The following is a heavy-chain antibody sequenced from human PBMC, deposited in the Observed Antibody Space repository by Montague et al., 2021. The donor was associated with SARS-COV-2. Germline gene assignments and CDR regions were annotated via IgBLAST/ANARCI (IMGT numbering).Heavy chain of an antibody. CDR1: GGSFSGYY. D-gene: IGHD2-2*01. J-gene: IGHJ6*03. V-gene: IGHV4-34*01. CDR3: ARARQDVVVPALRIGAYYYYYYYMDV. Sequence: SETLSLTCAVYGGSFSGYYWSWIRQPPGKGLEWIGEINHSGSTNYNPSLRSRVTISVDTSKNQFSLKLSSVTAADTAVYYCARARQDVVVPALRIGAYYYYYYYMDVWGKGTTVTVSS. CDR2: INHSGST.